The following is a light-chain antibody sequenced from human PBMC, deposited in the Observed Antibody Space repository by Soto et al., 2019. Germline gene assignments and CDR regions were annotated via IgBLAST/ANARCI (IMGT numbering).Light chain of an antibody. J-gene: IGLJ1*01. CDR1: SSNIGAGYD. CDR2: ANS. Sequence: QSVLTQPPSVSGAPGQRVTISCTGSSSNIGAGYDVHWYQQLPGTAPKLLIYANSNRPSGVPDRFSGSKSGTSASLAITGLQAEDEADYYCQSYDSSRSPYVFGTGTKLTVL. V-gene: IGLV1-40*01. CDR3: QSYDSSRSPYV.